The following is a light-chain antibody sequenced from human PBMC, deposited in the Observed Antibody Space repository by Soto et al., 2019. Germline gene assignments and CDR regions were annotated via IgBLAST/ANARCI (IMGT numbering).Light chain of an antibody. J-gene: IGKJ4*01. Sequence: ETVMTQSPATLSVSPGERATLSCRASQSVYSNLAWYQQKPGQAPRLLIYGASTRATGLPARFSGSGSRTEFTLTISSLQSEDFAVYYCQQYQNWPLTFGGGTKVEIK. V-gene: IGKV3-15*01. CDR2: GAS. CDR1: QSVYSN. CDR3: QQYQNWPLT.